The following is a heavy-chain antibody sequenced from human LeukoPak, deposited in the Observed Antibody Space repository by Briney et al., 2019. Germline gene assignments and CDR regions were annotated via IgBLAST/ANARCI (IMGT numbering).Heavy chain of an antibody. J-gene: IGHJ4*02. CDR3: ARTDSGRYSYFDY. Sequence: SETLSLTCAVYGGSFSGYYWSWIRQPPGKGLEWIGEINHSGSTNYNPSLKSRVTISVDTSKNQFSLKLSSVTAADTAAYYCARTDSGRYSYFDYWGQGTLVTVSS. V-gene: IGHV4-34*01. CDR1: GGSFSGYY. CDR2: INHSGST. D-gene: IGHD1-26*01.